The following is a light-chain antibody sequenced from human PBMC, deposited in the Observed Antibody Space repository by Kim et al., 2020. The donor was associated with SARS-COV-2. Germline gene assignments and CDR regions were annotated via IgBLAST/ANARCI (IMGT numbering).Light chain of an antibody. CDR1: QNIRIY. J-gene: IGKJ2*01. Sequence: EIVLTQSPATLSLSPGERATLSCRASQNIRIYLACYQQKPGQAPRLLIYDASNRATGIPTRFSGSGSGTDFTLTISSLEPEDFAVYYCQQRSDWPRTFGQGTKLEI. CDR2: DAS. CDR3: QQRSDWPRT. V-gene: IGKV3-11*01.